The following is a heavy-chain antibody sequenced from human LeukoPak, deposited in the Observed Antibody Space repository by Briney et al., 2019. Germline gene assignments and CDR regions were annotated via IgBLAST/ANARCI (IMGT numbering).Heavy chain of an antibody. CDR1: GFTFGDYA. Sequence: GGSLRVSCTASGFTFGDYAMTWVRQAPGKGLEWVGFIRSKVYGGTPEYAASVKGRFTISRDDSKGIAYLQMNSLKTEDTAVYYCTRDQTPYYWGQGTLVTVSS. CDR2: IRSKVYGGTP. J-gene: IGHJ4*02. CDR3: TRDQTPYY. V-gene: IGHV3-49*04.